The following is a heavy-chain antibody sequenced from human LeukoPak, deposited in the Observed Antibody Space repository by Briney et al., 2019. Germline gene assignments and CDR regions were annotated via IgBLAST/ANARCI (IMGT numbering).Heavy chain of an antibody. CDR3: AKLREWELPDLFDY. CDR1: GFTFSTYG. D-gene: IGHD1-26*01. V-gene: IGHV3-23*01. CDR2: ISGSGGSR. J-gene: IGHJ4*02. Sequence: GGSLRLSCAASGFTFSTYGMSWVRQAPGKGLEWVSGISGSGGSRFYTDSVKGRFTISRDNSKNTLYLQMNSLRAEDTAVYYCAKLREWELPDLFDYWAREPWSPSPQ.